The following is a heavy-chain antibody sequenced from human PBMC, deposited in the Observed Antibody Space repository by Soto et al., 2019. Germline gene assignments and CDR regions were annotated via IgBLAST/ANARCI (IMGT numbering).Heavy chain of an antibody. J-gene: IGHJ4*02. D-gene: IGHD1-1*01. CDR3: ARDRGNSLDFFDY. Sequence: SETLSLPCTVPGGSIHRDDYYWTRIRQPPGKGLGGIGYIYSSGSTSYNPSLERRLTISIDTSKNQFSLHLNAVSAADTAVYFCARDRGNSLDFFDYWGQGTLVTVSS. CDR2: IYSSGST. CDR1: GGSIHRDDYY. V-gene: IGHV4-30-4*01.